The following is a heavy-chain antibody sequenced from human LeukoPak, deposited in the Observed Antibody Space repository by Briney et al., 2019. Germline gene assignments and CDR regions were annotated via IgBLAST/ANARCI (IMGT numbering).Heavy chain of an antibody. CDR3: AREGDSSSSYYFDY. V-gene: IGHV1-2*02. Sequence: ASVTVSCEASGYTFTDYYMHWVRQAPGQGLAWMGWINPNSGGTNYAQKFQGKVTMTRDTSISTAYMELSRLRSDDTAVYYCAREGDSSSSYYFDYWGRGTLVTVSS. D-gene: IGHD6-13*01. J-gene: IGHJ4*02. CDR1: GYTFTDYY. CDR2: INPNSGGT.